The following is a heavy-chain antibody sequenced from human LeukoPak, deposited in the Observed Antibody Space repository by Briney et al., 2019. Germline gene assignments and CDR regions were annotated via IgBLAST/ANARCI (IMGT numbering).Heavy chain of an antibody. CDR3: ARQNDFWSGYLYY. V-gene: IGHV5-51*01. Sequence: GESLKISCKGSGYSFTSYWIGWVRQMPGKGLERMGIIYPGDSDTRYSPSFQGQVTISADKSISTAYLQWSSLKASDTAMYYCARQNDFWSGYLYYWGQGTLVTVSS. D-gene: IGHD3-3*01. J-gene: IGHJ4*02. CDR2: IYPGDSDT. CDR1: GYSFTSYW.